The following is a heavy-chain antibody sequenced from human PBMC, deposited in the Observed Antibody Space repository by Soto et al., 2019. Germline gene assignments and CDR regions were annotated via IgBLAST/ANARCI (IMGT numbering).Heavy chain of an antibody. J-gene: IGHJ4*02. Sequence: PGGSQRLSCAASGFTFSSYGMHWVRQAPGKGLEWAAVISYDGSNKFYADSVEGRFTISRDNSKNTLYLQMDSLRAEDTAVYYCARDHGGNNFDYWGQGTLVTVSS. CDR3: ARDHGGNNFDY. D-gene: IGHD2-15*01. CDR2: ISYDGSNK. CDR1: GFTFSSYG. V-gene: IGHV3-30*03.